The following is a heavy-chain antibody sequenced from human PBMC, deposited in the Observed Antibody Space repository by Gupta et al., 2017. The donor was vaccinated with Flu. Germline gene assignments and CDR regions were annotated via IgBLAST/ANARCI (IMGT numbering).Heavy chain of an antibody. CDR2: ISTTETYK. CDR3: AREPYAYHYLDV. Sequence: EVQLVESGGGLVKPGGSLRLACTGSGFLLNYHRFTWVRQAPGKGGVGVSSISTTETYKDYADSVKVRFIISRGNAQNSSYLQIYSLRDDDTAVYYCAREPYAYHYLDVGGKGTTVTVSS. V-gene: IGHV3-21*04. CDR1: GFLLNYHR. D-gene: IGHD2-2*01. J-gene: IGHJ6*04.